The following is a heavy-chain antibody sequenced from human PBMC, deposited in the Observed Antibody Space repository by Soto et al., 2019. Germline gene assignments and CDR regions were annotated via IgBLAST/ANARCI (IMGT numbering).Heavy chain of an antibody. V-gene: IGHV6-1*01. CDR3: AKGDNLGPKTGYAFDP. D-gene: IGHD5-12*01. J-gene: IGHJ5*02. CDR1: GDSVSSNTAS. Sequence: SPTLSLTCAISGDSVSSNTASWNWIRQSPSRGLEWLGRTYFRSKWYTDYAVSVTSLIIINPDTSNNQFSLQLNSVNPEDTAVYFSAKGDNLGPKTGYAFDPWGQGIMVTVSS. CDR2: TYFRSKWYT.